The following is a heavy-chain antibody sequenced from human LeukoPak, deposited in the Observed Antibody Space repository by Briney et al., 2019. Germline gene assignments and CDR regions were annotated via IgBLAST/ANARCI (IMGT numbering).Heavy chain of an antibody. CDR2: ISVYNGNT. J-gene: IGHJ5*02. CDR3: ARDQEADSSGAAGFDP. D-gene: IGHD3-22*01. CDR1: GYTFTSYG. Sequence: ATVKVSCKASGYTFTSYGITWVRQAPGQGLEWMGWISVYNGNTNYAQKLQGRVTMTTDTSTSTAYMELRSLRSDDTAVYYCARDQEADSSGAAGFDPWGQGTLVTVSS. V-gene: IGHV1-18*01.